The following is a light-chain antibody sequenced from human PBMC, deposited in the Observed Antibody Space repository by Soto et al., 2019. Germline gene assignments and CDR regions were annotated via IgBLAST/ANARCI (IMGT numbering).Light chain of an antibody. CDR1: QSFRGL. CDR2: DAY. J-gene: IGKJ5*01. Sequence: EVVLTTSPVTLSLSPGERATLSCRASQSFRGLLAWYQQKPGQAPRLLIYDAYNRATGIPPRFSGSGSGTDFTLTISSLEPEDSAVYYCQQRHMWPITFGQGTRLEIK. CDR3: QQRHMWPIT. V-gene: IGKV3-11*01.